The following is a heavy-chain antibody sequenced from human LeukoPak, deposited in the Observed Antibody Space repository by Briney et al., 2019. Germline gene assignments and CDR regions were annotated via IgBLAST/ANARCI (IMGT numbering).Heavy chain of an antibody. D-gene: IGHD3-22*01. CDR1: GFTFSSYG. CDR2: IWDDGSNK. Sequence: PGRSLRLSCAASGFTFSSYGMHWVRQAPGKGLEWVAVIWDDGSNKYYVDSVKGRFTISRDNSKNTLSLQMNSLRAEDTAVFYCAKDLADYYDGSGSIDYWGQGTLVTVSS. V-gene: IGHV3-33*06. J-gene: IGHJ4*02. CDR3: AKDLADYYDGSGSIDY.